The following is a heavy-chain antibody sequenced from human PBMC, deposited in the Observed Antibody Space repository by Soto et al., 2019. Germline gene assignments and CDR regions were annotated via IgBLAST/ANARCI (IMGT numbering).Heavy chain of an antibody. CDR2: IIPVLGPA. Sequence: QVQLVQSGAEVKKPGSSVKVSCKTSGVTFNTFAISWVRQAPGQGVEYMGGIIPVLGPANYAQRFQGRVTTTADKSTSTAYLELSNLPSEDPAVYYCARAAKRYFDYWGQGTLVTVSS. CDR1: GVTFNTFA. J-gene: IGHJ4*02. CDR3: ARAAKRYFDY. V-gene: IGHV1-69*06.